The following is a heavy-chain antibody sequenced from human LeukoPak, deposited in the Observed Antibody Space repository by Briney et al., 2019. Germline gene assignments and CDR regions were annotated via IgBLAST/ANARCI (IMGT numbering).Heavy chain of an antibody. V-gene: IGHV1-18*01. J-gene: IGHJ3*02. Sequence: GASVKVSCKASGYTFTSYGTSWVRQAPGQGLERMGWISAYNGNTNYAQKLQGRVTLTTDTSTSTAYMELRSLRSDDTAVYYCARDFNTAGYYDSEDAFDIWGQGTMVTVSS. CDR1: GYTFTSYG. D-gene: IGHD3-22*01. CDR2: ISAYNGNT. CDR3: ARDFNTAGYYDSEDAFDI.